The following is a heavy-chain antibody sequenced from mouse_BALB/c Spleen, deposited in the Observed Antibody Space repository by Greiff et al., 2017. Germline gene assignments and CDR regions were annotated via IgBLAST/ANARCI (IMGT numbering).Heavy chain of an antibody. CDR2: IYPGNSDT. V-gene: IGHV1-5*01. D-gene: IGHD2-14*01. Sequence: EVKLKESGTVLARPGASVKMSCKASGYSFTSYWMHWVKQRPGQGLEWIGAIYPGNSDTSYNQKFKGKAKLTAVTSASTAYMELSSLTNEDSAVYYCTHRYDESLFAYWGQGTLVTVSA. J-gene: IGHJ3*01. CDR1: GYSFTSYW. CDR3: THRYDESLFAY.